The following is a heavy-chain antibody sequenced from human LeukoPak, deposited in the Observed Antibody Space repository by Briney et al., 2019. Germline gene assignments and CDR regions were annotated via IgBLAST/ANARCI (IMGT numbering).Heavy chain of an antibody. CDR1: GFTFSSYA. CDR2: ISYDGSNK. J-gene: IGHJ4*02. D-gene: IGHD6-13*01. CDR3: ARSPHSSSFRPPFDY. Sequence: GRSLRLSCAASGFTFSSYAMHWVRQAPGKGLEWVAVISYDGSNKYYADSVKGRFTISRDNSKNTLYLQMNSLRAEDTAVYYCARSPHSSSFRPPFDYWGQGTLVTVSS. V-gene: IGHV3-30-3*01.